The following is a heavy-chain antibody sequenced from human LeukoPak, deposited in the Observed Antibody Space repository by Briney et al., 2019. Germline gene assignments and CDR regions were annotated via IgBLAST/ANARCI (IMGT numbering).Heavy chain of an antibody. D-gene: IGHD3-22*01. CDR2: INPNSGGT. CDR1: GYTFTGYY. Sequence: APVNPSCKASGYTFTGYYMHWVRQAPGQGLEWMGWINPNSGGTNYAQKFQGRVTMTRDTSISTAYMELSRLRSDDTAVYYCARERYYYDSSGYYYYFDYWGQGTLVTVSS. V-gene: IGHV1-2*02. CDR3: ARERYYYDSSGYYYYFDY. J-gene: IGHJ4*02.